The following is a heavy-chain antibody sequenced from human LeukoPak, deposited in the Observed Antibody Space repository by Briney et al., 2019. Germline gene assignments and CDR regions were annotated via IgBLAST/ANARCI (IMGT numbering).Heavy chain of an antibody. CDR2: INHSGST. CDR1: GGSFSGYY. D-gene: IGHD3-22*01. Sequence: SETLSLTCAVYGGSFSGYYWSWIRQPPGKGLEWIGEINHSGSTNYNPSLKSRVTISVDTSKNQFSLKLSSVTAADTAVYYCARGCDDSSGYYQYYFGYWGQGTLVTVSS. J-gene: IGHJ4*02. CDR3: ARGCDDSSGYYQYYFGY. V-gene: IGHV4-34*01.